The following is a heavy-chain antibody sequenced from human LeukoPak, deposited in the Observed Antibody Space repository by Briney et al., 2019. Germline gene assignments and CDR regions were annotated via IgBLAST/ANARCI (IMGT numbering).Heavy chain of an antibody. CDR3: AKLAAPTRPRNYYDSSGYFSVRAFDI. V-gene: IGHV4-34*01. D-gene: IGHD3-22*01. CDR2: INHSGST. CDR1: GGSFSGYY. J-gene: IGHJ3*02. Sequence: SETLSLTCAVYGGSFSGYYWSWIRQPPGKGLEWIGEINHSGSTNYNPSLKSRVTISLDTSKNQFSLKLSSVTAADTAVYYCAKLAAPTRPRNYYDSSGYFSVRAFDIWGQGTMVTVSS.